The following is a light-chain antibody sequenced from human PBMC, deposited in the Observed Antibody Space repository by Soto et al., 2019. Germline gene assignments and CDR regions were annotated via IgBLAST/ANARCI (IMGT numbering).Light chain of an antibody. CDR3: QQYKSYWT. V-gene: IGKV1-5*01. CDR1: QSISSW. J-gene: IGKJ1*01. CDR2: DAS. Sequence: GDRVTITCRASQSISSWLAWYQQKPGKAPKLLIDDASSLESGVPSRFSGSGSGTEFTLTISSLQPDDFATYYCQQYKSYWTFGQGTKVDIK.